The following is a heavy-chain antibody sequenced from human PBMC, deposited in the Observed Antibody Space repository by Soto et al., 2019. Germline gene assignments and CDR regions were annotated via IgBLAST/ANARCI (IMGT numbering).Heavy chain of an antibody. D-gene: IGHD2-8*02. CDR1: GDSSSTYY. V-gene: IGHV4-59*01. Sequence: QVQLQESGPGLVKSSETLSLTCSVSGDSSSTYYWGWIRQPPGKGLEWIGYINYSGRSNHNPSLKSRLSISVDASKNQVSLKLTSVTAADTAVYYCARSYCADSVSCNWFEHWGQGTLVVVAS. CDR2: INYSGRS. CDR3: ARSYCADSVSCNWFEH. J-gene: IGHJ5*02.